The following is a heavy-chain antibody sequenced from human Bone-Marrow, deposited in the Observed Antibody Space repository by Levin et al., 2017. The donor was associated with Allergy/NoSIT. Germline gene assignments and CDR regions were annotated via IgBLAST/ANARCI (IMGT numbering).Heavy chain of an antibody. V-gene: IGHV3-21*01. J-gene: IGHJ4*02. CDR1: GITFRTYS. CDR3: AIGFCRGGDCYSYDY. Sequence: LSLTCEASGITFRTYSMNWVRQAPGKGLEWVSSIGSSSSYIHYADSVKGRFTISRDSAKNSLSLLMNSLKAEDTAVYYCAIGFCRGGDCYSYDYWGQGTLVTVSS. CDR2: IGSSSSYI. D-gene: IGHD2-15*01.